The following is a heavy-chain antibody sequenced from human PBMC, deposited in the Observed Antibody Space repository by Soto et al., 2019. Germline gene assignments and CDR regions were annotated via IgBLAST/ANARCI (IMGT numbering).Heavy chain of an antibody. CDR2: ISSSSSYI. J-gene: IGHJ4*02. D-gene: IGHD5-18*01. V-gene: IGHV3-21*01. CDR1: GFTFSSYS. Sequence: GGSLRVSCAASGFTFSSYSMNWVRQAPGKGLEWVSSISSSSSYIYYADSVKGRFTISRDNAKNSLYLQMNSLRAEDTAVYYCARDQPGYSYGYGLGYWGQGTLVPVSS. CDR3: ARDQPGYSYGYGLGY.